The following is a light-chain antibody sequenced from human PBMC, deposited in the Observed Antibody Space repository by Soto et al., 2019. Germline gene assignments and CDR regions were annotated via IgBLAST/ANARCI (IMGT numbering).Light chain of an antibody. CDR3: QSYDSSLKV. CDR2: GNS. J-gene: IGLJ1*01. Sequence: QSVLTQPPSVSGAPGQRVTISCTGSSXNIGAGYDVHWYQQLPGTAPKLLIYGNSNRPSGVPDRFSGSKSGTSASLAITGLQAEDEADYYCQSYDSSLKVFGTGTKVTVL. CDR1: SXNIGAGYD. V-gene: IGLV1-40*01.